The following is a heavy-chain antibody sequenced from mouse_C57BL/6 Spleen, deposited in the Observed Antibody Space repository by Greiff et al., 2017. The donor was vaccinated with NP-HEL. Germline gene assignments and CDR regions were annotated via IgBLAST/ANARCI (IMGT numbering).Heavy chain of an antibody. V-gene: IGHV1-74*01. CDR3: AILTTVVATVDY. D-gene: IGHD1-1*01. Sequence: QVQLQQPGAELVKPGASVKVSCKASGYTFTSYWMHWVKQRPGQGLEWIGRIYPSDSDTNYNQKFKGKATLTVDKSSSTAYMQLSSLTSEDSAVYYCAILTTVVATVDYWGQGTTLTVSS. CDR1: GYTFTSYW. CDR2: IYPSDSDT. J-gene: IGHJ2*01.